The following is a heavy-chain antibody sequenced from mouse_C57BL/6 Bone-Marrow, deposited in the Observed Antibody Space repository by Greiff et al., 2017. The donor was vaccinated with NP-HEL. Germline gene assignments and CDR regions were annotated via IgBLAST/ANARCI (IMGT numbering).Heavy chain of an antibody. CDR3: ARSITTGFAY. CDR2: IHPNSGST. J-gene: IGHJ3*01. CDR1: GYTFTSYW. Sequence: QVQLQHPGAELVKPGASVKLSCKASGYTFTSYWMHWVKQRPGQGLEWIGMIHPNSGSTNYNEKFKSKATLTVDKSSSTAYMQLSSLTSEDSAVYYCARSITTGFAYWGQGTLVTVSA. D-gene: IGHD1-1*01. V-gene: IGHV1-64*01.